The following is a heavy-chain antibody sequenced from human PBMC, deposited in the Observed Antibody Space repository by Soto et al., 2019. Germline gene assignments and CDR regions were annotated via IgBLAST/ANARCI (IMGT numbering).Heavy chain of an antibody. CDR1: GFTFSSYA. J-gene: IGHJ5*02. D-gene: IGHD3-16*01. V-gene: IGHV3-48*01. CDR3: ARDGPTFWFDP. CDR2: ISSSSSTI. Sequence: PGGSLRLSCSASGFTFSSYAMHWVRQAPGKGLEWVSYISSSSSTIYYADSVKGRFTISRDNAKNSLYLQMNSLRAEDTAVYYCARDGPTFWFDPWGQGTLVTVSS.